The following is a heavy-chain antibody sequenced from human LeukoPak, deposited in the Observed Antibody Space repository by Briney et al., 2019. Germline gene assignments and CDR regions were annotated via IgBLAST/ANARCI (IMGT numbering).Heavy chain of an antibody. J-gene: IGHJ4*02. D-gene: IGHD4-23*01. CDR3: ARGRPHGNDY. CDR2: IASDGSST. Sequence: GGSLRLSRAASGFTFSSYWMNWVRQAPGKGLVWVSRIASDGSSTTYADSVKGRFSISRDNAKNTLYLQMNSLRVEDTAVYYCARGRPHGNDYWGQGTLVTVSS. CDR1: GFTFSSYW. V-gene: IGHV3-74*01.